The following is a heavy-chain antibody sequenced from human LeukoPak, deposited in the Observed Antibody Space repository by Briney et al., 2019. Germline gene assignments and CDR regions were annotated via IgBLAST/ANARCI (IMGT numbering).Heavy chain of an antibody. J-gene: IGHJ4*02. D-gene: IGHD3-10*01. V-gene: IGHV3-53*01. CDR3: ARDLLVRGVTSN. CDR2: IYSGGST. CDR1: GFTVSSNY. Sequence: GGSLRLSCAASGFTVSSNYMSWVRQAPGKGLEWVSVIYSGGSTYYADSVKGRFTISRDNPQNTLYLQMNSLRAEDTAVYYCARDLLVRGVTSNWGQGTLVTVSS.